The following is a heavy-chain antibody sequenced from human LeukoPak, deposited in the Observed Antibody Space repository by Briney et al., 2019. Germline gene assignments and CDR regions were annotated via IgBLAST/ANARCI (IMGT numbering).Heavy chain of an antibody. D-gene: IGHD3-10*01. V-gene: IGHV3-30*04. CDR2: ISYDGSNK. J-gene: IGHJ4*02. Sequence: PGRSLRLSCAASGFTFSSYAMHWVRQAPGKGLEWVAVISYDGSNKYYADSVKGRFTISRDNSKNTLYLQMNSLRAEDTAVYYCAKDGEWTITYYFDYWGQGTLVTVSS. CDR3: AKDGEWTITYYFDY. CDR1: GFTFSSYA.